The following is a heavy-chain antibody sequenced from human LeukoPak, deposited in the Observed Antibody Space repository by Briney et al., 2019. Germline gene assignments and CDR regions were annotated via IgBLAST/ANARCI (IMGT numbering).Heavy chain of an antibody. V-gene: IGHV1-8*02. CDR3: ARNMEITYYYGSGSRGADWFGP. CDR1: GYTFTGYY. CDR2: MNPNSGNT. J-gene: IGHJ5*02. Sequence: ASVKVSCKASGYTFTGYYMHWVRQAPGQGLEWMGWMNPNSGNTGYAQKFQGRVTMTRNTSISTAYMELSSLRSEDTAVYYCARNMEITYYYGSGSRGADWFGPWGQGTLVTVSS. D-gene: IGHD3-10*01.